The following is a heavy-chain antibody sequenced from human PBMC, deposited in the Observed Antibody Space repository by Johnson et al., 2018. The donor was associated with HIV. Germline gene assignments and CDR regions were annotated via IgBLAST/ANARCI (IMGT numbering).Heavy chain of an antibody. CDR1: GFTFSDYY. J-gene: IGHJ3*02. Sequence: QVQLVESGGGLVQPGGSLRLSCAASGFTFSDYYMSWIRQAPGKGLEWVSYISSRGSTIYYADSVKGRFTISRDNAKNALYVQMNSLRAEDTAVYYCAKDLIAARRGCDAFDIWGQGTMVTVSS. CDR3: AKDLIAARRGCDAFDI. D-gene: IGHD6-6*01. V-gene: IGHV3-11*04. CDR2: ISSRGSTI.